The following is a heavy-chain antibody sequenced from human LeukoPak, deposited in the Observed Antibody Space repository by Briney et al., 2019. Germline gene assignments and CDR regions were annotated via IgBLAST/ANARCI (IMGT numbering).Heavy chain of an antibody. CDR1: GFTVSSKY. D-gene: IGHD6-13*01. CDR3: ARGGSNWYWFDP. Sequence: GGSLRPSCAVSGFTVSSKYVSWVRKAPGKGLEWVSVLYSAGNTFYADSVKGRFTISRDNSKNTLYLQMNSLKVEDTAVYYCARGGSNWYWFDPWGQGTLVTVSS. V-gene: IGHV3-66*01. CDR2: LYSAGNT. J-gene: IGHJ5*02.